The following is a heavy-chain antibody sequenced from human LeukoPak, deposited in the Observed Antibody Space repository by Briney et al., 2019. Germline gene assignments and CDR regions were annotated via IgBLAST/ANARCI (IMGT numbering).Heavy chain of an antibody. D-gene: IGHD2-21*01. V-gene: IGHV3-30*18. CDR1: AFIFSSYG. J-gene: IGHJ3*02. CDR3: AKMKLLFNDAFDI. CDR2: ISDDGGKT. Sequence: PGGSLRLSCAASAFIFSSYGMHWVRQAPGKGLEWVAAISDDGGKTYYADSVKGRLAISRDNPKNTLFLQMHSLRVEDTAVYFCAKMKLLFNDAFDIWGQGTVVTVSS.